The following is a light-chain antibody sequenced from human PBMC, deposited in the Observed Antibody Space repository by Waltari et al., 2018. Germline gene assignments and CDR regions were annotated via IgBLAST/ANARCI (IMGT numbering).Light chain of an antibody. CDR2: KSS. CDR3: QQYNGYSLLT. Sequence: DIQMTQSPSPLSASVGDRDTPTCRASQSISNWLAWYQQKPGKAPKLLIYKSSTLESGVPSRFSGSGSGTEFTLTISSLQPDDFAAYYCQQYNGYSLLTFGGGTKVDIK. J-gene: IGKJ4*01. CDR1: QSISNW. V-gene: IGKV1-5*03.